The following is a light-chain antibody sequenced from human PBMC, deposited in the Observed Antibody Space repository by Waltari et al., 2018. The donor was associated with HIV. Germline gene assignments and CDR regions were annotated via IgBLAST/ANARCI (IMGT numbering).Light chain of an antibody. CDR1: QSIISNY. V-gene: IGKV3-20*01. J-gene: IGKJ1*01. Sequence: EIVLTQSPGTLSLSPGERATLPCRASQSIISNYLAWYQQKPGQAPRLLIYGASSRATGIPDRFSGSGSGTDFTLTISRLEPEDFAVYYCQQYGSSPWTFGQGTKVEIK. CDR2: GAS. CDR3: QQYGSSPWT.